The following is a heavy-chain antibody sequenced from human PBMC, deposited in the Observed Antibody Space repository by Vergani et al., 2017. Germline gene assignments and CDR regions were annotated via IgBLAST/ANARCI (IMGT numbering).Heavy chain of an antibody. CDR3: TRDPCGGNCS. V-gene: IGHV3-49*04. Sequence: EVQLLESGGGLVQPGRSLRLSCTASGFTFGDYAMSWVRQAPGKGLEWVGFIRSKAYGGTTEYAASVKGRFTISRDDSKSIAYLQMNSLKTEDTAVYYCTRDPCGGNCSWGQGTLVTVSS. D-gene: IGHD4-23*01. CDR2: IRSKAYGGTT. CDR1: GFTFGDYA. J-gene: IGHJ5*02.